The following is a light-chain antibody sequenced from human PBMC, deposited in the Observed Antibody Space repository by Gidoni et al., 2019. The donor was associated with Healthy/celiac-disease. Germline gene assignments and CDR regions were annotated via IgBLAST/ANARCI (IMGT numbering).Light chain of an antibody. J-gene: IGKJ1*01. CDR2: GAS. Sequence: EIVLTHSPGTLSLSPGESATLSCRASQSVSSSYLAWYQQKPGQAPRLLIYGASSRATGIPDRFSGSGSGTDFTLTISRLEPEDFAVYYCQQYGSSPPTFXQXTKVEIK. CDR3: QQYGSSPPT. V-gene: IGKV3-20*01. CDR1: QSVSSSY.